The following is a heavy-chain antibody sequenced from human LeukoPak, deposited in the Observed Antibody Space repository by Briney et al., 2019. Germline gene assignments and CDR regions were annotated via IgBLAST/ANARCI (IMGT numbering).Heavy chain of an antibody. D-gene: IGHD5-18*01. V-gene: IGHV3-53*01. CDR3: ARGAGDTATLNGLYGMDV. CDR2: IYSGGST. CDR1: GFTVSSNY. J-gene: IGHJ6*02. Sequence: GGSLRLSCAASGFTVSSNYMSWVRQAPGKGLEWVSVIYSGGSTYYPGSVKGRFTISRENAKNSLYLQMNSLRAGDTAVYYCARGAGDTATLNGLYGMDVWGQGTTVTVSS.